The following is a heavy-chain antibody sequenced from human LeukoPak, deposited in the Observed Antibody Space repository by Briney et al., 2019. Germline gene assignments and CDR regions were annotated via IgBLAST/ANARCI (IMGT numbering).Heavy chain of an antibody. CDR2: IYPSDSDS. Sequence: GESLKISCKASGFSFTNYWIGWVRQMPGKGLEWMGIIYPSDSDSRYSPSFQGQVTISADRSISTTYLQWSSLKASDTAMYYCARQNPYGGKTKATAAGSYFDYWGQGTLVTVSS. V-gene: IGHV5-51*01. J-gene: IGHJ4*02. D-gene: IGHD4-23*01. CDR3: ARQNPYGGKTKATAAGSYFDY. CDR1: GFSFTNYW.